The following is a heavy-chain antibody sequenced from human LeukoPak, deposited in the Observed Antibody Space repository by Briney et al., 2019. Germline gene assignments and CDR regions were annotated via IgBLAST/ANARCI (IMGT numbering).Heavy chain of an antibody. CDR3: ARLTPSAISGSYYFDY. D-gene: IGHD1-26*01. J-gene: IGHJ4*02. CDR1: GGSISSYY. Sequence: SETLSLTCTVSGGSISSYYWSWIRQPPGKGLEWIGYIYYSGSTNYNPSLKSRVTISVDTSKNQFSLKLSSVTAADTAVYYRARLTPSAISGSYYFDYWGQGTLVTVSS. CDR2: IYYSGST. V-gene: IGHV4-59*08.